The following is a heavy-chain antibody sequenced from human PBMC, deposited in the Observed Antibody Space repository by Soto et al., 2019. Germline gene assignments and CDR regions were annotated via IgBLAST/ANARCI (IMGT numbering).Heavy chain of an antibody. Sequence: GGSLRLSCAASGFPLSDHYMDWVRQAPGKGLEWVGRSTNKANGYTTGYAASVKGRFTISRDDSKDSLYLLMDSLRAEDTAVYYCVTNPTTMVRFNPGSDPWGQGTPVTVSS. CDR2: STNKANGYTT. D-gene: IGHD3-10*01. CDR1: GFPLSDHY. CDR3: VTNPTTMVRFNPGSDP. V-gene: IGHV3-72*01. J-gene: IGHJ5*02.